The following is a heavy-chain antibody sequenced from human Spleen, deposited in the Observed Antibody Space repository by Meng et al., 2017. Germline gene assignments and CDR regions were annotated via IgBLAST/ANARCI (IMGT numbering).Heavy chain of an antibody. J-gene: IGHJ3*02. V-gene: IGHV1-2*02. CDR1: GYTFTGYY. D-gene: IGHD3-10*01. Sequence: ASVKVSCKASGYTFTGYYMHWVRQAPGQGLEWMGWINPNSGGTNFAQKFQGRVTMTRDTSITTVYMELTWLKSDDTAVYYCARDRSYSGSGSYSVNAFDIWGQGTRVTVSS. CDR2: INPNSGGT. CDR3: ARDRSYSGSGSYSVNAFDI.